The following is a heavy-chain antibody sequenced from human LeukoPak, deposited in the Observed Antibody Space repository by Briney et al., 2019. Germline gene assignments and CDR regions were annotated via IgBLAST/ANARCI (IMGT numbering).Heavy chain of an antibody. V-gene: IGHV4-61*02. CDR1: GGSISSGSYY. Sequence: PSETLSLTCTVSGGSISSGSYYWSWIRQPAGKGLEWIGRIYTSGSTNYNPSLKSRVTISVDTSKNQFSLKLSSVTAADTAVYYCAGGTYAYYYDSSGYYSGGNFDYWGQGTLVTVSS. CDR2: IYTSGST. CDR3: AGGTYAYYYDSSGYYSGGNFDY. J-gene: IGHJ4*02. D-gene: IGHD3-22*01.